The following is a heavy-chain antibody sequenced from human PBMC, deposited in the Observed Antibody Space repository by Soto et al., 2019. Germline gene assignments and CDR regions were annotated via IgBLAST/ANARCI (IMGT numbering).Heavy chain of an antibody. CDR2: INHSGST. Sequence: SETLSLTCAVYGGSFSGYYWSWIRQPPGKGLEWIGEINHSGSTNYNPPLKSRVTISVDTSKNQFSLKLSSVTAADTAVYYCARAPYTYYDSSGYSLDAFDIWGQGTMVTVSS. V-gene: IGHV4-34*01. J-gene: IGHJ3*02. CDR1: GGSFSGYY. D-gene: IGHD3-22*01. CDR3: ARAPYTYYDSSGYSLDAFDI.